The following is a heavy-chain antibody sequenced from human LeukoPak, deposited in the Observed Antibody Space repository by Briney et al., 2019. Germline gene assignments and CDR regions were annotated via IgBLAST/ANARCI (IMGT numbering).Heavy chain of an antibody. Sequence: PSETLSLTCTVSGGSISSYYWSWIRQPPGKGLEWIGYIYYSGSTNYNPSLKSRVTISVDTSKNQFSLKLSSVTAADTAVYYCARGVGYCTNGVCYTWGLFDYWGQGTLVTVSS. CDR1: GGSISSYY. J-gene: IGHJ4*02. D-gene: IGHD2-8*01. CDR3: ARGVGYCTNGVCYTWGLFDY. V-gene: IGHV4-59*01. CDR2: IYYSGST.